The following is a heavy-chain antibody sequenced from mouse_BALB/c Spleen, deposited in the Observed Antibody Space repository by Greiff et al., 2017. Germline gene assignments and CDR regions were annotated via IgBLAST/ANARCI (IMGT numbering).Heavy chain of an antibody. CDR2: ISYDGSN. J-gene: IGHJ3*01. Sequence: VQLQQSGPGLVKPSQSLSLTCSVTGYSITSGYYWNWIRQFPGNKLEWMGYISYDGSNNYNPSLKNRISITRDTSKNQFFLKLNSVTTEDTATYYCARDYYGRGPWFAYWGQGTLVTVSA. D-gene: IGHD1-1*01. CDR3: ARDYYGRGPWFAY. CDR1: GYSITSGYY. V-gene: IGHV3-6*02.